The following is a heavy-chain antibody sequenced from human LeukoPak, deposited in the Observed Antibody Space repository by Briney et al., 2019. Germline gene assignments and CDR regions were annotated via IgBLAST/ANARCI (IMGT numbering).Heavy chain of an antibody. V-gene: IGHV3-23*01. Sequence: GGSLRLSCAASGFTFSSYAMSWVRQAQGKGLEWVSAISGSGGSTDYADSVKGRFTISRDKSKNTLYLQMNSLRGEDTAVYYCAKVGVRELIKYYFDYWGQGTLVTVSS. CDR3: AKVGVRELIKYYFDY. CDR2: ISGSGGST. CDR1: GFTFSSYA. J-gene: IGHJ4*02. D-gene: IGHD1-26*01.